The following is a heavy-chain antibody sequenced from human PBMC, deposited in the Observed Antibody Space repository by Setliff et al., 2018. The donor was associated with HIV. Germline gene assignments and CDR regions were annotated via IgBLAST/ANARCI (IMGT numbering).Heavy chain of an antibody. V-gene: IGHV3-7*03. CDR2: INQDGSVT. Sequence: GGSLRLSCEASGFTFSSYWMSWVRQAPGKGLEFVANINQDGSVTNYVDSVKGRFTISRDNARNLVYLQMSSLRAEDTAAYYCARDPGSSSFDYWGQGAPVTVSS. J-gene: IGHJ4*02. CDR3: ARDPGSSSFDY. D-gene: IGHD6-19*01. CDR1: GFTFSSYW.